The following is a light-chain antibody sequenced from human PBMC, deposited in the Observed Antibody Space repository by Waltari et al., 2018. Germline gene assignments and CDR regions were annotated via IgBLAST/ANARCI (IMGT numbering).Light chain of an antibody. CDR1: SNNVGNEG. CDR3: SAWDSGLRAWV. J-gene: IGLJ3*02. Sequence: QAGLTQPPSVSKDLRQTATLTCTGDSNNVGNEGAAWLQHHQGHPPNLISVRNNERPSRSSDRFSASRSESTASLTITGSQPEDEADYYCSAWDSGLRAWVFGGGTKLTVL. CDR2: RNN. V-gene: IGLV10-54*01.